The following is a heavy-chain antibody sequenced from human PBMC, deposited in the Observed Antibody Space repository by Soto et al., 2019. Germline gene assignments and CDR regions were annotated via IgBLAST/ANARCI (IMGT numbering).Heavy chain of an antibody. Sequence: VASVKVSCKASGYPFNNYGFSWVRQAPGQGLEWMGWISAYNGNTNYAQKLQDRVTMTTDTSTSTAYMELRSLRSDDTAVYYCARVAIFGVATHYYFDYWGQGTLVTVSS. J-gene: IGHJ4*02. CDR1: GYPFNNYG. CDR2: ISAYNGNT. V-gene: IGHV1-18*01. D-gene: IGHD3-3*01. CDR3: ARVAIFGVATHYYFDY.